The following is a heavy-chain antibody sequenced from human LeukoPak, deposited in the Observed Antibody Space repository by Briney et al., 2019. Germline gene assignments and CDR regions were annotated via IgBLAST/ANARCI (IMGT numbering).Heavy chain of an antibody. CDR3: ARDSYNNVGY. CDR2: TDTEGTST. D-gene: IGHD3-22*01. Sequence: PGGSLRLSCAASGFTFSAYWMHWVRQAPGQGLVWVSRTDTEGTSTHYADSVKGRFTVSRDNAKNTVYLQMNSLRAEDTAVYYCARDSYNNVGYWGQGTLVTVSS. V-gene: IGHV3-74*01. CDR1: GFTFSAYW. J-gene: IGHJ4*02.